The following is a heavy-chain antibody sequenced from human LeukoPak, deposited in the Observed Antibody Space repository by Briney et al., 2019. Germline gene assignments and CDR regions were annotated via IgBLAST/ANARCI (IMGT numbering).Heavy chain of an antibody. V-gene: IGHV4-4*07. CDR3: AREREDYYDSSGYYFDY. J-gene: IGHJ4*02. CDR1: GGSISSYY. CDR2: IYTSGST. D-gene: IGHD3-22*01. Sequence: PSETLSLTCTVSGGSISSYYWSWIRQPAGKGPEWIGRIYTSGSTNYNPSLKSRVTMSVDTSKNQSSLKLSSVTAADTAVYYCAREREDYYDSSGYYFDYWGQGTLVTVSS.